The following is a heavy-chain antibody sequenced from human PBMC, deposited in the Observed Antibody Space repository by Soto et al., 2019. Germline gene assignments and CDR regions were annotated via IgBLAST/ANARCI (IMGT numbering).Heavy chain of an antibody. CDR2: ISSSSSYI. CDR3: ARARGSGSYYNPFDY. CDR1: GFTFSSYS. V-gene: IGHV3-21*01. Sequence: GGSLRLSCAASGFTFSSYSMNWVRQAPGKGLEWVSSISSSSSYIYYADSVKGRFTISRDNAKNSLYLQMNSLRAEDTAVYYCARARGSGSYYNPFDYWGQGTLVTVSS. D-gene: IGHD3-10*01. J-gene: IGHJ4*02.